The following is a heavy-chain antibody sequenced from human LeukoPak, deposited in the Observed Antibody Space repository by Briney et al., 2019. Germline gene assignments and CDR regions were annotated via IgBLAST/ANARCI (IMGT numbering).Heavy chain of an antibody. D-gene: IGHD3-16*01. CDR3: AARRGGY. Sequence: PSETLSLTCTVSGYSISSGYYWGWIRQPPGKGLEWIGSIYHSGSTYHNPSLKSRVTISVDTSKNQFSLKLSSVTAADTAVYYCAARRGGYWGQGTLVTVSS. CDR1: GYSISSGYY. V-gene: IGHV4-38-2*02. CDR2: IYHSGST. J-gene: IGHJ4*02.